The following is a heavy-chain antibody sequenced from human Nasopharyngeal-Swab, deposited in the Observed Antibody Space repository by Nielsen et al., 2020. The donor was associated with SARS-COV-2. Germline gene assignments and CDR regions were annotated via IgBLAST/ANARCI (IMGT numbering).Heavy chain of an antibody. CDR3: ARDDYYYYGMDV. CDR2: INAGNGNT. J-gene: IGHJ6*02. CDR1: GYTFTSYA. Sequence: ASAKVSCKDSGYTFTSYAMHWGRQAPGQRLEWMGWINAGNGNTKYSQKFQGRVTITRDTSASTAYMELSSLRSEDTAVYYCARDDYYYYGMDVWGQGTTVTVSS. V-gene: IGHV1-3*01.